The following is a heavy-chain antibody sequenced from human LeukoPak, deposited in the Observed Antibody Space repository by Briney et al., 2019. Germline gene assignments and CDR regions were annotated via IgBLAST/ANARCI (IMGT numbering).Heavy chain of an antibody. Sequence: SETLSLTCTVSGGSVSGYYWSWIRQPPGKGLEWIGYIYYSGNTNYNPPLKSRLIMSLDTSKNHFSLKLNSVTAADTAVYYCARHKDSGDYPLDYWGQGILVSVSS. J-gene: IGHJ4*02. CDR1: GGSVSGYY. V-gene: IGHV4-59*02. CDR2: IYYSGNT. D-gene: IGHD4-17*01. CDR3: ARHKDSGDYPLDY.